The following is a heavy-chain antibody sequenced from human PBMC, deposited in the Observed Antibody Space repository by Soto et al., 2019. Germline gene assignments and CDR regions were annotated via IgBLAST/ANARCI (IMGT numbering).Heavy chain of an antibody. CDR2: ISSSGSTA. CDR3: TTAAWFPYLSFY. D-gene: IGHD3-10*01. V-gene: IGHV3-48*03. J-gene: IGHJ4*02. Sequence: GGSLRLSCAASGFTFSRFELHWVRQAPGKGLEWISYISSSGSTAYYASSVEGRFTISRDNANNSVYLRMDSLRAEDTALYYCTTAAWFPYLSFYWGQGAMVTVSS. CDR1: GFTFSRFE.